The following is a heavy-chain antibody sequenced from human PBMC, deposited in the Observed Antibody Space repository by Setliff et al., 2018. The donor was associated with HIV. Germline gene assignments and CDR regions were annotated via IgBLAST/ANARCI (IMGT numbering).Heavy chain of an antibody. CDR2: ISSSSSTI. Sequence: GSLKLSCAVSGFTFSSYRMNWVREAPGKGLEWVSYISSSSSTICYAGSVKGRFTISRDNAKNSLYLQMNSLRAEDTAVYYCARDGLEGDMAGRQRTYVFDYWGQGTLVTVSS. V-gene: IGHV3-48*01. CDR1: GFTFSSYR. D-gene: IGHD2-15*01. CDR3: ARDGLEGDMAGRQRTYVFDY. J-gene: IGHJ4*02.